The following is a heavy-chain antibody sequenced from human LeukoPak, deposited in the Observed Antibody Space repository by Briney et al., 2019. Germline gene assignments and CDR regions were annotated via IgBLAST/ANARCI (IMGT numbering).Heavy chain of an antibody. CDR1: GGTFSGYA. J-gene: IGHJ4*02. V-gene: IGHV1-69*01. Sequence: ASVKVSCKASGGTFSGYAISWVRQASGQGLEWMGGIIPIFGTANYAQKFQGRVTITADESTSTAYMELSSLRSEDTAVYYCARESRDGYNQRRYFDYWGQGTLVTVSS. CDR3: ARESRDGYNQRRYFDY. D-gene: IGHD5-24*01. CDR2: IIPIFGTA.